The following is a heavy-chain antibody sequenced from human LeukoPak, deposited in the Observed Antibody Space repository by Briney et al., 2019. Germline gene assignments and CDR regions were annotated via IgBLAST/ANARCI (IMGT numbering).Heavy chain of an antibody. V-gene: IGHV3-15*01. J-gene: IGHJ4*02. CDR3: TTEYDFWSGYQD. CDR2: IKSKTDGGTT. D-gene: IGHD3-3*01. CDR1: GFTFSNAW. Sequence: PGGSLRLSCAASGFTFSNAWMSWVRQAPGKGLEWVGRIKSKTDGGTTDYAAPVKGRFTISRDDSKNMLYLQMNSLKTEDTAVYYCTTEYDFWSGYQDWGQGTLVTVSS.